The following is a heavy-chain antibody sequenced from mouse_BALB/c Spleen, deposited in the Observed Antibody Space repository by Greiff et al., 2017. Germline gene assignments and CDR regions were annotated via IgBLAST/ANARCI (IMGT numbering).Heavy chain of an antibody. V-gene: IGHV5-9*03. CDR1: GFTFSSYT. J-gene: IGHJ2*01. CDR2: ISSGGGNT. Sequence: EVMLVESGGGLVKPGGSLKLSCAASGFTFSSYTMSWVRQTPEKRLEWVATISSGGGNTYYPDSVKGRFTISRDNAKNNLYLQMSSLRSEDTALYYCARSYGNYDYFDYWGQGTTLTVSS. D-gene: IGHD2-1*01. CDR3: ARSYGNYDYFDY.